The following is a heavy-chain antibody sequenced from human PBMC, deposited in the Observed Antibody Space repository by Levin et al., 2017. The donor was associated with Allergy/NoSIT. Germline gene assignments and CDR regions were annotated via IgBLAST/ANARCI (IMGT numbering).Heavy chain of an antibody. J-gene: IGHJ3*02. CDR2: INPNNGGT. CDR3: ARDSGRRTDAFDS. V-gene: IGHV1-2*02. D-gene: IGHD3-10*01. Sequence: GESLKISCKASGYTFSGHYMHWVRQAPGQGLEWMGWINPNNGGTNFAQKFQGRVAMTWDTSISTVYMDLSRLRSDDTAVYYCARDSGRRTDAFDSWGKGTIVAVS. CDR1: GYTFSGHY.